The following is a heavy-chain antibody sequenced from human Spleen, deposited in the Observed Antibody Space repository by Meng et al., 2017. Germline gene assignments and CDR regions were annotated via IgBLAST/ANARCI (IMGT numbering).Heavy chain of an antibody. CDR1: GFTFSNNW. CDR2: INSDGSTT. J-gene: IGHJ4*02. Sequence: GESLKISCAASGFTFSNNWMHWVRQAPGKGLVWVSRINSDGSTTNYADSVKGRFTISRDNAKSTVSLQMNSLRVEDTSVYYCVRIFPPVWGQGILVTVSS. CDR3: VRIFPPV. V-gene: IGHV3-74*01.